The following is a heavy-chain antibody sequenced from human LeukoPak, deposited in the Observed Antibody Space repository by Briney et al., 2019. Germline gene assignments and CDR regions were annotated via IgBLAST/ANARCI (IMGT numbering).Heavy chain of an antibody. CDR1: GFSFSRYW. V-gene: IGHV3-7*01. CDR2: IKQDGSEK. Sequence: GGFLRLSCAASGFSFSRYWMSWVRQAPGKGLEWVANIKQDGSEKYYVESVKGRFTISRDNAKKTLYLQMNSLSAEDTAVYYCATDAFSFGSSGYGTINYWGQGALVTVSS. CDR3: ATDAFSFGSSGYGTINY. J-gene: IGHJ4*02. D-gene: IGHD3-22*01.